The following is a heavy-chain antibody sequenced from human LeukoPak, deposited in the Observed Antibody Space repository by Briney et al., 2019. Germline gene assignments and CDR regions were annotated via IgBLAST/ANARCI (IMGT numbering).Heavy chain of an antibody. J-gene: IGHJ4*02. CDR1: GFTFSTYW. CDR3: ASSRVIHCVTTGCYASFYQ. V-gene: IGHV3-21*01. Sequence: PGGSLRLSCAASGFTFSTYWMSWVRQAPGKGPEWVSSISSSSSFIYYADSVKGRFTISRDNAKNSLFLQMNSLRAEDTAVYYCASSRVIHCVTTGCYASFYQWGQGTLVTVSS. CDR2: ISSSSSFI. D-gene: IGHD2-2*01.